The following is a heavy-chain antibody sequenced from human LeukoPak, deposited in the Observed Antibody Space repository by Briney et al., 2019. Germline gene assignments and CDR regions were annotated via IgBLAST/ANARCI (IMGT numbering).Heavy chain of an antibody. CDR2: NSGSGGST. CDR3: AALPTGYQNFDY. D-gene: IGHD3-9*01. CDR1: GFTVTSNY. J-gene: IGHJ4*02. V-gene: IGHV3-23*01. Sequence: GGSLRLSCAASGFTVTSNYMSWVRQAPGKGLEWVSTNSGSGGSTYYADSVKGRFTISRDNSKNTLFLQMHSLRAEDTAVYYCAALPTGYQNFDYWGQGTLVTVSS.